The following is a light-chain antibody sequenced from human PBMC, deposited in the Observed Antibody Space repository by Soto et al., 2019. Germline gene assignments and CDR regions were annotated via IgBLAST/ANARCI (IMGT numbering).Light chain of an antibody. V-gene: IGKV3-11*01. CDR1: QSVASH. J-gene: IGKJ1*01. CDR3: QHYGSSSWT. Sequence: EIVLTQSPSTLSLSPGESAALSCRASQSVASHLAWYQQKPGQPPRLLIYDASNRAAGVPARFSGSGSGTDFTLTISSLEPEDFAVYYCQHYGSSSWTFGQGTKVDIK. CDR2: DAS.